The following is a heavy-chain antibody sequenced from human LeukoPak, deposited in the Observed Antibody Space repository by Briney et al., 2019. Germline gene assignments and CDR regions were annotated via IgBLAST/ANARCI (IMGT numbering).Heavy chain of an antibody. CDR2: SGSGGST. J-gene: IGHJ4*02. CDR3: AKDRGSGSVDY. V-gene: IGHV3-23*01. Sequence: GGSLRLSCAASGFTFSSYAMSWVRQAPGKGLEWVSASGSGGSTYYADSVKGRFTIPRDNSKNTLYLQMNSLRAEDTAVYYCAKDRGSGSVDYWGQGTLVTVSS. D-gene: IGHD3-10*01. CDR1: GFTFSSYA.